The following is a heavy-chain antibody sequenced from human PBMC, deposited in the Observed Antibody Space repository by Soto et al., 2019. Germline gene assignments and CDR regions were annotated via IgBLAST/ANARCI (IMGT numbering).Heavy chain of an antibody. CDR3: AREVGGVHWYFDL. V-gene: IGHV4-4*02. CDR1: GGSMTGSNY. CDR2: VFEGGST. J-gene: IGHJ2*01. Sequence: QVQLQESGPGLVKPSWTLSLTCVVSGGSMTGSNYWSWVRQPPGKGLEWIGNVFEGGSTNFNPSLTSRFTVSLDKSKTHVYLRLTSVTAADTAVYYCAREVGGVHWYFDLWGRGTLVTVSS.